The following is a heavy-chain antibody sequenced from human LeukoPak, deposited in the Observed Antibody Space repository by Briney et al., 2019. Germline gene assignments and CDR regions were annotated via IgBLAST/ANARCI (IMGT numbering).Heavy chain of an antibody. CDR2: ISSSSSTI. CDR3: ARDTRYYDILTGYYAPYGMDV. J-gene: IGHJ6*02. D-gene: IGHD3-9*01. CDR1: GFTFSSYS. Sequence: GGSLRLSCAASGFTFSSYSMNWVRQAPGRGLEWVSYISSSSSTIYYADSVKGRFTISRDNAKNSLYLQMNSLRAEDTAVYYCARDTRYYDILTGYYAPYGMDVWGQGTTVTVSS. V-gene: IGHV3-48*04.